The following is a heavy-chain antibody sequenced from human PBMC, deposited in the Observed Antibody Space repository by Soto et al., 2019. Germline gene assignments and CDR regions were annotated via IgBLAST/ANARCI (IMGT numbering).Heavy chain of an antibody. J-gene: IGHJ5*02. V-gene: IGHV4-59*01. Sequence: PSETLSLTCTVSGGSISSYYWSWIRQPPGKGLEWIGYIYYSGSTNYNPSLKSRVTISVDTSKNQFSLKLSSVTAADTAVHYCARSLGVAAPDWFDPWGQGTLVTVSS. CDR2: IYYSGST. CDR3: ARSLGVAAPDWFDP. D-gene: IGHD2-15*01. CDR1: GGSISSYY.